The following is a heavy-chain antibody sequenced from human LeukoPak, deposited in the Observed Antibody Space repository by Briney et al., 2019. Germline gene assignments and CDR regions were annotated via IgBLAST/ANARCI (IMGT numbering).Heavy chain of an antibody. D-gene: IGHD6-13*01. CDR2: ISWNSGSI. CDR1: GFTFDDYA. Sequence: GGSLRLSCAASGFTFDDYAMHWVRQAPGKGLEWVSGISWNSGSIGYADSVKGRFTISRDNAKNSLYLQMNSPRAEDMALYYCAKDMSSSWYLAFDIWGQGTMVTVSS. J-gene: IGHJ3*02. CDR3: AKDMSSSWYLAFDI. V-gene: IGHV3-9*03.